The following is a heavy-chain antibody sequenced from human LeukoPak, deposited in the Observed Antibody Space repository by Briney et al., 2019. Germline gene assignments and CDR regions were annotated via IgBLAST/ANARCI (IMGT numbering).Heavy chain of an antibody. J-gene: IGHJ4*02. CDR3: ARHFTVGNFDY. CDR2: IVGSGART. D-gene: IGHD1-1*01. Sequence: PGGSLRLSCPASGFTFSDHAMNWVRQAQGKGLKWVSVIVGSGARTFYAGSLKGRFTISRDNSKNTVYLQMNSLRAEDTAVYYCARHFTVGNFDYWGQGTLVTVSS. V-gene: IGHV3-23*01. CDR1: GFTFSDHA.